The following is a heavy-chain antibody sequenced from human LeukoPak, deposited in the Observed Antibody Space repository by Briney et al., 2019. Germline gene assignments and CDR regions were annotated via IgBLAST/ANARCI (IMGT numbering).Heavy chain of an antibody. CDR2: IYSGGST. D-gene: IGHD6-19*01. CDR1: GFTVSSNY. J-gene: IGHJ3*02. CDR3: ASSSGWYGDAFDI. V-gene: IGHV3-53*04. Sequence: PGGSLRLSCAASGFTVSSNYMSWVRQAPGKGLEWVSVIYSGGSTYYADSVKGRFTISRHDSKNTLYLQMNSLRAEDTAVYYCASSSGWYGDAFDIWGQGTMVTVSS.